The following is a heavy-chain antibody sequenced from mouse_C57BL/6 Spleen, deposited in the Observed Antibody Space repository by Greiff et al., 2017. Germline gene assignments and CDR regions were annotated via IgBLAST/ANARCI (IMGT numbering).Heavy chain of an antibody. Sequence: QVQLQQSGPGLVQPSQSLSITCTVSGFSLTSYGVHWVRQSPGKGLEWLGVIWRGGSTDYNAAFMSRLSITKDNSKSQVFFKMNSLQADDTAIYYCAKAHYYGSSSWYFDVWGTGTTVTVSS. CDR2: IWRGGST. CDR1: GFSLTSYG. V-gene: IGHV2-5*01. D-gene: IGHD1-1*01. J-gene: IGHJ1*03. CDR3: AKAHYYGSSSWYFDV.